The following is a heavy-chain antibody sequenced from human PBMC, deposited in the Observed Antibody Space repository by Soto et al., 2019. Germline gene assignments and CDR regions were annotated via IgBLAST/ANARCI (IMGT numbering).Heavy chain of an antibody. CDR1: GYTFTSYG. CDR2: ISAYNGNT. CDR3: ARVARNYDRRVFYYCMDF. Sequence: GASVKVSCKASGYTFTSYGISWVRQAPGQGLEGMGWISAYNGNTNYAQKLQGRVTMTTDTSTSTAYMELRSLRSDDTAVYYCARVARNYDRRVFYYCMDFWGQGTTVTVSS. J-gene: IGHJ6*02. D-gene: IGHD1-7*01. V-gene: IGHV1-18*01.